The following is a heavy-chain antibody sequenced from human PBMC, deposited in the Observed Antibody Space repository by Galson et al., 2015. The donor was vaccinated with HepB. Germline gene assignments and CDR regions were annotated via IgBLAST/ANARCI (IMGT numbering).Heavy chain of an antibody. CDR3: AKDAAGIGMSY. CDR2: IKLDGSDK. V-gene: IGHV3-7*03. J-gene: IGHJ4*02. CDR1: GFIFGSYW. Sequence: SLRLSCAASGFIFGSYWMSWVRQAPGKGLEWVANIKLDGSDKYYVDSVKGRFTISRDNAKNSLYLQMNNLRAEDTAIYYCAKDAAGIGMSYWGRGTLVTVFS. D-gene: IGHD6-13*01.